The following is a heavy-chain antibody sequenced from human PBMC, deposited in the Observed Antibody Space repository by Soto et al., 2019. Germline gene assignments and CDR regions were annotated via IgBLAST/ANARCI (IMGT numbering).Heavy chain of an antibody. J-gene: IGHJ4*02. D-gene: IGHD3-10*01. CDR3: ARVRYYRNGLKMFDY. CDR1: GGSIGDYY. V-gene: IGHV4-59*01. Sequence: SETLSLTCTVSGGSIGDYYWSWIRQPPGRGLEWIGYIYYSGSTNCNPSLKSRVTISVDTSKNQFSLNLSSVTAADTAVYYCARVRYYRNGLKMFDYWGQGTLVTVSS. CDR2: IYYSGST.